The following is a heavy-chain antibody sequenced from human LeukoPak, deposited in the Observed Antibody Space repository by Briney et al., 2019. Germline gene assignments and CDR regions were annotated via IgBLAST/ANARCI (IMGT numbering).Heavy chain of an antibody. Sequence: PSQTLSLTCTVSGGSISSGSYYWSWIRQPAGKGLEWIGRIYTSGSTNYNPSLKSRVTISVDTSKNQFSLKLSSVTAADTAVYYCARDIYYGSSGPTSYFDYWGQGTLVTVSS. D-gene: IGHD3-22*01. CDR3: ARDIYYGSSGPTSYFDY. CDR2: IYTSGST. CDR1: GGSISSGSYY. J-gene: IGHJ4*02. V-gene: IGHV4-61*02.